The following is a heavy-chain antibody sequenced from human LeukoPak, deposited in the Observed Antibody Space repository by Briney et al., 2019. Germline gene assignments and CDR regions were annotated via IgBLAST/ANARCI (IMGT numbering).Heavy chain of an antibody. CDR2: ISKDGSDE. CDR3: ARAYAGSSGWYFHYYYGMDV. V-gene: IGHV3-30*04. J-gene: IGHJ6*02. Sequence: GGSLRLPCVASGFTFSRYVIHWVRQAPGKGLEWVAVISKDGSDEYYADSVKGRFTISRDNSKNTLYLQMNSLRPEDTAVYFCARAYAGSSGWYFHYYYGMDVWGQGTTVTVSS. D-gene: IGHD6-19*01. CDR1: GFTFSRYV.